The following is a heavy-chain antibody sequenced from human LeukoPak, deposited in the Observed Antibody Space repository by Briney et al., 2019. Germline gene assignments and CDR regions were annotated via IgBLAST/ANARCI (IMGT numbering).Heavy chain of an antibody. CDR2: IYYSGST. V-gene: IGHV4-39*07. J-gene: IGHJ4*02. D-gene: IGHD6-19*01. CDR3: ARVNVAVAGTRDY. Sequence: TFSSYAMSWVRQPPGKGLEWIGSIYYSGSTYYNPSLKSRVTISVDTSKNQFSLKLSSVTAADTAVYYCARVNVAVAGTRDYWGQGTLVTVSS. CDR1: TFSSYA.